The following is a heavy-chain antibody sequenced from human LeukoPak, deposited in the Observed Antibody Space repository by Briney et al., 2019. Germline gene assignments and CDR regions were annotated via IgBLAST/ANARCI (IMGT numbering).Heavy chain of an antibody. CDR3: ARDIEAAGLFLDY. Sequence: GGSLRLSCAASGFTFSSYRMSWVRQAPGKGREGVANIKCDGSNKSYVDSVKGRFTISRDNAKNSLYVQMNSLRAEDTAVYYCARDIEAAGLFLDYWGQGTLVTVSS. D-gene: IGHD6-13*01. V-gene: IGHV3-7*01. CDR2: IKCDGSNK. J-gene: IGHJ4*02. CDR1: GFTFSSYR.